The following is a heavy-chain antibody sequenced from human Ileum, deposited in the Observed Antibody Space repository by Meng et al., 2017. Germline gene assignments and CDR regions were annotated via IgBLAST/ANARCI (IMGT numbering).Heavy chain of an antibody. D-gene: IGHD3-22*01. CDR1: GFTFSNYA. CDR3: AKVDWIVVSWFDP. CDR2: VTGSGDRT. V-gene: IGHV3-23*04. Sequence: GELVESGGGLGQPGGSLECSCTASGFTFSNYAMGWVRQAPGKGLEWVSRVTGSGDRTNYADSVKGRFTISRDNSKNILYLQMNSLRVEDTAIYYCAKVDWIVVSWFDPWGQGTLVTVSS. J-gene: IGHJ5*02.